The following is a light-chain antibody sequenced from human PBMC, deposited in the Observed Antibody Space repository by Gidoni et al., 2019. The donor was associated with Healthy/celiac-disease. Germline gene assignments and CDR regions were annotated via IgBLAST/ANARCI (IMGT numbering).Light chain of an antibody. Sequence: AIQITQSPSSLSASVGDRVTITCRASQGIRNDLGWYQQKPGKAPKVLIYAASSLQSGVPSRISGSGSGTDFTLTISSLQPDDFATYYCLQYYNYPWTFGQGTKVEIK. CDR2: AAS. V-gene: IGKV1-6*01. J-gene: IGKJ1*01. CDR1: QGIRND. CDR3: LQYYNYPWT.